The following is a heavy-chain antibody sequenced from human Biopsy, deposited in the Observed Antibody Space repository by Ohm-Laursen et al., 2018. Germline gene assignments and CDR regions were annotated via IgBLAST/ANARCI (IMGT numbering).Heavy chain of an antibody. J-gene: IGHJ5*02. CDR3: ARGRSHLLPDHDWFDP. Sequence: GSLRLSCAASGFSLTNYTTNWVRQAPGKGLEWVSSISRSTSHILYAETLKGRFTSSRDNAKNSVYLQMNGLRVEDTAVYYCARGRSHLLPDHDWFDPWGQGTLVTVSS. CDR2: ISRSTSHI. V-gene: IGHV3-21*06. D-gene: IGHD1-14*01. CDR1: GFSLTNYT.